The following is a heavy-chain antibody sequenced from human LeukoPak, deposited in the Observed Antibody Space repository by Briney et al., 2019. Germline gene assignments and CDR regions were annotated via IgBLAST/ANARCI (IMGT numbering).Heavy chain of an antibody. D-gene: IGHD2-2*01. CDR3: ARRDYYSSTYYFDY. V-gene: IGHV5-51*01. Sequence: PGESLQISCQCSGYSFTTYWIGWVRQLPGKGLEWMGIIYPGDSDTRYSPSFQGHVTISPDKSLPPAYLQLSSLKASDTAMYYCARRDYYSSTYYFDYWGQGTLVTVSS. CDR2: IYPGDSDT. CDR1: GYSFTTYW. J-gene: IGHJ4*02.